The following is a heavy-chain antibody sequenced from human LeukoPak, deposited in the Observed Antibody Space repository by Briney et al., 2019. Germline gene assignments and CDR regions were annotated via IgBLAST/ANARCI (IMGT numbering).Heavy chain of an antibody. Sequence: SETLSLTCTVSGGSISHYYWSWIRQSPGKGLEWIAYMNSYGSTDYNPSLKSRVTMSVDTSKNQFSLKLSSVTAADTAVYYCARDRSDSIDYWGQGTLVTVSS. J-gene: IGHJ4*02. CDR3: ARDRSDSIDY. CDR2: MNSYGST. V-gene: IGHV4-59*12. CDR1: GGSISHYY. D-gene: IGHD2-21*02.